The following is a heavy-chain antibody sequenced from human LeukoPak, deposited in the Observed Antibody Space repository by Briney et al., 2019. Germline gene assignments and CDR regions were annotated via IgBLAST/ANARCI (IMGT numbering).Heavy chain of an antibody. Sequence: ASVKVSCKASGYTFTSYEMHWVRQAPGQGLEWMGIINPSGGSTSYAQKFQGRVTMTRDMSTSTVYMELSSVRSEDRVVYYCERGRPSIAASFDPWGQGTLVTVSS. CDR1: GYTFTSYE. V-gene: IGHV1-46*01. CDR3: ERGRPSIAASFDP. CDR2: INPSGGST. D-gene: IGHD6-6*01. J-gene: IGHJ5*02.